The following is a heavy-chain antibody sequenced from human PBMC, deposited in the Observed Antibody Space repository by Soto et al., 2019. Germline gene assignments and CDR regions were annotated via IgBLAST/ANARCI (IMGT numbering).Heavy chain of an antibody. V-gene: IGHV1-2*04. CDR2: INPNSGAT. J-gene: IGHJ5*02. Sequence: QVQLVQSGAEVTQPGASVKVSCKASAYTFSGYYIHWVRQAPGQGLEWMGWINPNSGATNYAQKFQGWVTMTRDTFITTGYMELSRLKSDDTAVYYCATARANVAPNWFDPWGQGTLVTVSS. CDR1: AYTFSGYY. CDR3: ATARANVAPNWFDP. D-gene: IGHD2-8*01.